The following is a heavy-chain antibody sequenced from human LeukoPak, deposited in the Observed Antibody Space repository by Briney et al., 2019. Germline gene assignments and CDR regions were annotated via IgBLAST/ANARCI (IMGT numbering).Heavy chain of an antibody. V-gene: IGHV4-61*02. CDR3: VREYGSGSYYNSGSPYFDY. CDR2: IYTSGST. J-gene: IGHJ4*02. D-gene: IGHD3-10*01. CDR1: GGSISSGSYY. Sequence: SETLSLTCTVSGGSISSGSYYWSWIRQPAGKGLEWIGRIYTSGSTNYNPSLKSRVTISVDTSKNQFSLKLSSVTAADTAVYYCVREYGSGSYYNSGSPYFDYWGQGTLVTVSS.